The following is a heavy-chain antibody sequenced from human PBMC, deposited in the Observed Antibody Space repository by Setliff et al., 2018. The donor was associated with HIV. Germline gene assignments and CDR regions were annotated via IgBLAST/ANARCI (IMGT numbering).Heavy chain of an antibody. D-gene: IGHD2-2*01. J-gene: IGHJ4*02. Sequence: GGSLRLSCAASGFTFSSYWMSWVRQAPGKGLEWVANIKQDGSEKYYVDSVRCRFTISRDNAKNSLYLQMNSLRAEDTAVYYCASHFGYCSSTSCENYWGQGALVTVSS. CDR2: IKQDGSEK. V-gene: IGHV3-7*05. CDR3: ASHFGYCSSTSCENY. CDR1: GFTFSSYW.